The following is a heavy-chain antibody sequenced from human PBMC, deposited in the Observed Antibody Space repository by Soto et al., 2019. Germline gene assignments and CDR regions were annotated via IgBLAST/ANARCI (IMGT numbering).Heavy chain of an antibody. CDR2: INPESTTI. V-gene: IGHV3-74*01. J-gene: IGHJ4*02. CDR3: TKDTFGGRDS. D-gene: IGHD2-15*01. Sequence: GVSLRLSCTASGISLSNYWMHWVRQAPGKGLVWVSRINPESTTITYADSVKGRFTISRDNAENTLFLHMNSLSAEDTGVYYCTKDTFGGRDSWGQGTLVTVSS. CDR1: GISLSNYW.